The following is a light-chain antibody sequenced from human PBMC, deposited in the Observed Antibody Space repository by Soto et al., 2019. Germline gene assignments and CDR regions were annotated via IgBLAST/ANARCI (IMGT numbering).Light chain of an antibody. V-gene: IGKV3-11*01. Sequence: EIVLTQSPATLSLSPGERATLSCRASQRVSSYLAWYQQKPGQAPRLLIYDASNRATGIPARFSGSGSGTDFTLTISGLEPEYFAVYYCQRRRTFGQGTKVEIK. CDR1: QRVSSY. CDR2: DAS. CDR3: QRRRT. J-gene: IGKJ1*01.